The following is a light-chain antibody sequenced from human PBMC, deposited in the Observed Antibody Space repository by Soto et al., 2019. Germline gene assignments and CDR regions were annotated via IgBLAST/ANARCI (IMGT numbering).Light chain of an antibody. V-gene: IGLV1-40*01. CDR2: GNS. CDR3: QSSDSSLGGV. J-gene: IGLJ1*01. Sequence: QSVLTQPPSVSGGPGQRVTISCTESSSNIGAGYDVHCYQQFPGTAPKLLTYGNSNRPSGVPDRFSGSKSGTSASLAITGLQAEDEANYYWQSSDSSLGGVF. CDR1: SSNIGAGYD.